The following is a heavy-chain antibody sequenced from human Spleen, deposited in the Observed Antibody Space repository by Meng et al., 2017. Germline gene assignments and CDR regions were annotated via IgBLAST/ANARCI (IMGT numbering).Heavy chain of an antibody. D-gene: IGHD3-22*01. V-gene: IGHV5-51*01. CDR1: GYTFTTYW. CDR2: IYPGDSET. J-gene: IGHJ6*02. CDR3: ARQDYYDSSGYGNYYYGMDV. Sequence: GESLKISCKASGYTFTTYWIAWVRQMPGKGLEWMGIIYPGDSETRYSPSFQGQVTISVDKSISTAYLQWSSLKASDTAMYYCARQDYYDSSGYGNYYYGMDVWGQGTTVTVSS.